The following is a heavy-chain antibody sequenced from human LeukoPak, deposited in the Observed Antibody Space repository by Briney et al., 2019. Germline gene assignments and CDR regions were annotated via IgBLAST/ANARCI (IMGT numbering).Heavy chain of an antibody. D-gene: IGHD5-18*01. V-gene: IGHV1-69*04. CDR3: ATSGAVGYSYGYRHHIDY. CDR2: IIPILGIA. CDR1: GGTFSSYA. J-gene: IGHJ4*02. Sequence: GASVKVSCKASGGTFSSYAISWVRQAPGQGLEWMGRIIPILGIANYAQKFQGRVTITADKPTSTAYMELSSLRSEDTAVYYCATSGAVGYSYGYRHHIDYWGQGTLVTVSS.